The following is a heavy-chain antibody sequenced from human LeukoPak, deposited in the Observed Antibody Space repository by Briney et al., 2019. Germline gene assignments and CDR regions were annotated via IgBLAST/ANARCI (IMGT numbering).Heavy chain of an antibody. Sequence: PSETLSLTCAVSGYSISSGYYWGWIRQHPGKGLEWIGYIYYSGSTYYNPSLKSRVTISVDTSKNQFSPKLSSVTAADTAVYYCARVRIAALYYYMDVWGKGTTVTVSS. CDR2: IYYSGST. V-gene: IGHV4-31*11. D-gene: IGHD6-6*01. CDR1: GYSISSGYY. J-gene: IGHJ6*03. CDR3: ARVRIAALYYYMDV.